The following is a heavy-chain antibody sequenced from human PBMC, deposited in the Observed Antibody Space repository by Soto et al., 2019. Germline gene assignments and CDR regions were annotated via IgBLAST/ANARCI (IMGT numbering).Heavy chain of an antibody. CDR3: VRELCTSSSCANGLDV. CDR2: INSDGSST. D-gene: IGHD2-2*01. J-gene: IGHJ6*02. V-gene: IGHV3-74*01. CDR1: GFTFSNNW. Sequence: EVQLVESGGGLVQPGGSLRLSCAASGFTFSNNWMNWVRQAPGKGLVWVSRINSDGSSTINADSVKGRFTISRDNAKNTRYLQMNCLRAADTAVYYCVRELCTSSSCANGLDVWGQGPTDTVSS.